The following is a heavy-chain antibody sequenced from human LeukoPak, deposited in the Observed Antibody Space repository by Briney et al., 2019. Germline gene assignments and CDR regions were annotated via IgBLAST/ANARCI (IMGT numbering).Heavy chain of an antibody. D-gene: IGHD5-12*01. J-gene: IGHJ5*02. CDR2: INHSGST. Sequence: KPSETLSLTCTVSGGSISSSSYYWGWIRQPPGKGLEWIGEINHSGSTNYNPSLKSRVTISVDTSKNQFSLKLSSVTAADTAVYYCARGHREIGGYGGGWFDPWGQGTLVTVSS. CDR3: ARGHREIGGYGGGWFDP. CDR1: GGSISSSSYY. V-gene: IGHV4-39*07.